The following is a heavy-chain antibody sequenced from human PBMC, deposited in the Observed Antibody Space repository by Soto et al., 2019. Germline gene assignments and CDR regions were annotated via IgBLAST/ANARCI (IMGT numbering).Heavy chain of an antibody. CDR3: ARRRGRCSDGVCYSWWFDP. CDR2: ISYSGST. CDR1: GASMGSHY. Sequence: PSETLSLTCTVSGASMGSHYWTWLRQSPGKGLEWIGYISYSGSTYYNPSHKSRVTISADTSRNQFSLKLSAVISADTAVYYCARRRGRCSDGVCYSWWFDPWGQGTRVTVSS. V-gene: IGHV4-59*11. J-gene: IGHJ5*02. D-gene: IGHD2-8*01.